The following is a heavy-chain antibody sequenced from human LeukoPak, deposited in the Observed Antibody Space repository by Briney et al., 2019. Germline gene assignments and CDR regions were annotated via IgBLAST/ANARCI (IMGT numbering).Heavy chain of an antibody. CDR2: INTDGRIT. CDR1: GFSFRNYA. CDR3: TRDGGSFCDFDY. Sequence: GRSLRLSCVASGFSFRNYAIHWVRQAPGKGLEYVSVINTDGRITYYADSVKGRFTISRDNSKNTVYLQMGSLRGEDMAVYYCTRDGGSFCDFDYWGQGALVTVSS. V-gene: IGHV3-64*02. D-gene: IGHD1-26*01. J-gene: IGHJ4*02.